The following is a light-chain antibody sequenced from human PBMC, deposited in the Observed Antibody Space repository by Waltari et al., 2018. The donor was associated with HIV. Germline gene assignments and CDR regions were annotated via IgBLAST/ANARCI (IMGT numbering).Light chain of an antibody. V-gene: IGLV1-47*01. CDR2: RNN. CDR3: AAWDDSLSGLYV. CDR1: SSNNGRNY. J-gene: IGLJ1*01. Sequence: QSVLTQPPSASGTPGQRVTISCSGSSSNNGRNYVCWYQQLPGTAPKLLIYRNNERPSGVPDRFSGSKSGTSASLAISGLRSEDEADYYCAAWDDSLSGLYVFGTGTKVTVL.